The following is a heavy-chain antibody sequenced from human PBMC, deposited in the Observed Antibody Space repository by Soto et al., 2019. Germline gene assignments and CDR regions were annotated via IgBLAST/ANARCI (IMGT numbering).Heavy chain of an antibody. Sequence: PGGSLRLSCAASGFTFSSYEMNWVRQAPGKGLEWVSYISSSGSTIYYADSVKGRFTISRDNAKNSLYLQMKSLRAEDTAVYYCARALDGDQPIDYWGQGTLVTVSS. CDR3: ARALDGDQPIDY. CDR1: GFTFSSYE. J-gene: IGHJ4*02. D-gene: IGHD4-17*01. V-gene: IGHV3-48*03. CDR2: ISSSGSTI.